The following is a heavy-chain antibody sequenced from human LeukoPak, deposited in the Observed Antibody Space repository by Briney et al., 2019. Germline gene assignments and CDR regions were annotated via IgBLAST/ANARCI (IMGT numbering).Heavy chain of an antibody. Sequence: ASVNVSCKASVYTFTGYYMHWVRQAPGQGLEWMGWINPNSGGTNYAQKFQGRVTMTRDTSISTAYMELSRLRSDDTAVYYCARVTTIFGVVISHDAFDIWGQGTMVTVSS. D-gene: IGHD3-3*01. J-gene: IGHJ3*02. CDR1: VYTFTGYY. V-gene: IGHV1-2*02. CDR2: INPNSGGT. CDR3: ARVTTIFGVVISHDAFDI.